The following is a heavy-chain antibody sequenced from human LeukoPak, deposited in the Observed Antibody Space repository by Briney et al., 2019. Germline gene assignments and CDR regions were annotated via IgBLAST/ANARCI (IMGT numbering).Heavy chain of an antibody. CDR2: MNPNSGNT. D-gene: IGHD6-13*01. Sequence: ASVKVSCKASGYTFTSYDINWVRQATGQGLEWMGWMNPNSGNTGYAQKFQGRVTMTRNTSISTAYMELSSLRSEDTAVYYCARGRWGAAAGMRIVLEFDYWGQGTLVTVSS. V-gene: IGHV1-8*01. CDR3: ARGRWGAAAGMRIVLEFDY. CDR1: GYTFTSYD. J-gene: IGHJ4*02.